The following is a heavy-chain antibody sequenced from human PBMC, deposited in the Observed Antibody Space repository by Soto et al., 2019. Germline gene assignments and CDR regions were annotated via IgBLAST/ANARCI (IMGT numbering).Heavy chain of an antibody. CDR3: AEVDCGSSGCRLIDY. D-gene: IGHD2-2*01. CDR1: GFTFINHG. CDR2: ITGNGETT. Sequence: GGSLRLSCAGSGFTFINHGMNWVRQAPWKGLEWVRGITGNGETTNYADPVKGRFTISRDNSKNTLYMQMNSLRAEDTAVYYCAEVDCGSSGCRLIDYWGQGNLVTVSS. V-gene: IGHV3-23*01. J-gene: IGHJ4*02.